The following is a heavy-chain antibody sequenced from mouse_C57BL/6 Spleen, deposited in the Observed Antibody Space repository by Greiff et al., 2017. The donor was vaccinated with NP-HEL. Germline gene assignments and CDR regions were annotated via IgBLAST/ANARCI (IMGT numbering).Heavy chain of an antibody. CDR2: INPNNGGT. V-gene: IGHV1-18*01. CDR1: GYTFTDYN. D-gene: IGHD1-1*01. J-gene: IGHJ3*01. Sequence: VQLQQSGPELVKPGASVKIPCKASGYTFTDYNMDWVKQSHGKSLEWIGDINPNNGGTIYNQKFKGKATLTVDKSSSTAYMELRSLTSEDTAVYYCARRGGYYYGSSYLFAYWGQGTLVTVSA. CDR3: ARRGGYYYGSSYLFAY.